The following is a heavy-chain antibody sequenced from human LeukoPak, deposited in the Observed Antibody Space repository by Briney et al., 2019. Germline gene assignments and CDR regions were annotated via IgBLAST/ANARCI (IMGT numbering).Heavy chain of an antibody. V-gene: IGHV3-30*03. D-gene: IGHD6-19*01. CDR2: ISYDGSNK. CDR3: ARQITEAGTAGVGWFDP. J-gene: IGHJ5*02. Sequence: GGSLRLSCAASGFTFSSYDMHWVRQAPGKGLEWVAVISYDGSNKYYADSVKGRFTISRDNSKNTLYLQLNSLRAEDTAVYYCARQITEAGTAGVGWFDPWGQGTLVTVSS. CDR1: GFTFSSYD.